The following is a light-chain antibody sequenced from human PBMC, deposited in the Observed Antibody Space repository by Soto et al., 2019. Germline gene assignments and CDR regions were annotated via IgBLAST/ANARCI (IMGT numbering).Light chain of an antibody. Sequence: EIVLTQSPATLSLSPGERATLSCRASQSVSNYLGWYQQKPGQAPRLLIYAASNRATGIPARFSGSGSGTDFTLTISSLEPEDFAVYYCQHRSNWLTFGGGTKVEIK. CDR3: QHRSNWLT. J-gene: IGKJ4*01. V-gene: IGKV3-11*01. CDR2: AAS. CDR1: QSVSNY.